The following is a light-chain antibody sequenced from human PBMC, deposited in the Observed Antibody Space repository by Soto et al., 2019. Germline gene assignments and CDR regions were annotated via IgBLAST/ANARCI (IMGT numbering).Light chain of an antibody. V-gene: IGKV1-33*01. CDR2: DAS. CDR1: QDISNY. CDR3: QQYDNVPPALT. J-gene: IGKJ4*01. Sequence: DIQMTQSPSSLSASIGDRVTITCQASQDISNYLNWYQQKPGKAPNLLIFDASNLETGVPSRFSGSGSGADFTLTISSLQPEDIATYYCQQYDNVPPALTFGGGTKVVIK.